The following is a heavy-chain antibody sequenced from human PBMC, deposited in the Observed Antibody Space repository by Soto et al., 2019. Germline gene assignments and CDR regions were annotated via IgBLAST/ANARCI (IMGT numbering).Heavy chain of an antibody. CDR1: GYTFTSYG. V-gene: IGHV1-18*01. CDR3: ARSRIGSDSSSWYYFDY. J-gene: IGHJ4*02. Sequence: QVQLVQSGAEVKKPGASVKVSCKASGYTFTSYGISWVRQAPGQGLEWMGWISAYNGNTNYAQKLQGRVTMTTDTSTNTAYTERRILRSDDTAVYYCARSRIGSDSSSWYYFDYWGQGTLVTVSS. D-gene: IGHD6-13*01. CDR2: ISAYNGNT.